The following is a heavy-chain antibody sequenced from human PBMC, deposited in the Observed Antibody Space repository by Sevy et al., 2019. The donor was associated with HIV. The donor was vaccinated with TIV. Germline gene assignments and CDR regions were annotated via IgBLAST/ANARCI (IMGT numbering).Heavy chain of an antibody. Sequence: GGSLRLSCAASGFTFSSYWMSWVRQAPGKGLEWVANIKQDGSEKYYVDSVKGRFTISRDNAKNSLYLQMSSLRAEDTAVYYCARDGGHSSGYYPNWFDPWGQGTLVTVSS. J-gene: IGHJ5*02. D-gene: IGHD3-22*01. CDR1: GFTFSSYW. V-gene: IGHV3-7*01. CDR3: ARDGGHSSGYYPNWFDP. CDR2: IKQDGSEK.